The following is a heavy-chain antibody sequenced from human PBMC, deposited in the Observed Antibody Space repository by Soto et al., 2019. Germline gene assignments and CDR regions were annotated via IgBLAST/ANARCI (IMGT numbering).Heavy chain of an antibody. D-gene: IGHD6-19*01. J-gene: IGHJ4*02. Sequence: PGESLKISCKGSGYIFSNYWIGWVRQMPGKGPEWMGIIHGGDSPTRYSPSFEGQVTISTDKSISTAYLQWSSLKASDTAMYYCARRGTYSSGWDYWGQGTLVTVSS. V-gene: IGHV5-51*01. CDR3: ARRGTYSSGWDY. CDR2: IHGGDSPT. CDR1: GYIFSNYW.